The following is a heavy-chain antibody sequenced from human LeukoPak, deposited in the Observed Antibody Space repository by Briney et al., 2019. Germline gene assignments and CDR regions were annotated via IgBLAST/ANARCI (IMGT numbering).Heavy chain of an antibody. D-gene: IGHD6-6*01. V-gene: IGHV3-30*03. CDR1: GFTFSSYG. Sequence: GGSLRLSCAASGFTFSSYGMHWVRQAPGKGLEWVAVISYDGSNKYYADSVKGRFTISRDNSKNTLYLQMNSLRAEDTAVYYCASGSSSRGYFDYWGQGILVTVSS. CDR3: ASGSSSRGYFDY. J-gene: IGHJ4*02. CDR2: ISYDGSNK.